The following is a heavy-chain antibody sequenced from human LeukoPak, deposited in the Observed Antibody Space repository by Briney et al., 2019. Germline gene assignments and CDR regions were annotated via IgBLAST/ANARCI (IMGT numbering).Heavy chain of an antibody. CDR2: INPNSGGT. V-gene: IGHV1-2*02. D-gene: IGHD4-17*01. CDR1: GYTFTGYY. CDR3: ARVPYGDHAYFDY. J-gene: IGHJ4*02. Sequence: ASEKVSCKASGYTFTGYYMHWVRQAPGQGLEWMGWINPNSGGTNYAQKFQGRVTMTRDTSISTAYMELSRLRSDDTAVYYCARVPYGDHAYFDYWGQGTLVTASS.